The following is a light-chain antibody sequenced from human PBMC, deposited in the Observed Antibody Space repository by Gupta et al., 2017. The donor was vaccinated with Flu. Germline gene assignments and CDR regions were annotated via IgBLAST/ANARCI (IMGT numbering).Light chain of an antibody. Sequence: DRVTITCRASQSMSRYLNWYQQKPGKAPKLLSYAASSLQSGVPSRFSGSGSGTDFTRTISSLQSEDFATDYCQQSYSTLMYTFGQGTKLEIK. CDR1: QSMSRY. CDR3: QQSYSTLMYT. CDR2: AAS. V-gene: IGKV1-39*01. J-gene: IGKJ2*01.